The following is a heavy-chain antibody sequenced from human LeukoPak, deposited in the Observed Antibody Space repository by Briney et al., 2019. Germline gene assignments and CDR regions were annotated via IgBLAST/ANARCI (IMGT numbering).Heavy chain of an antibody. CDR2: IIPIFGTA. D-gene: IGHD1-14*01. CDR3: ARDPDEFPDDY. CDR1: GGTFSSYA. V-gene: IGHV1-69*05. Sequence: SVKVSCKASGGTFSSYAISWVRQAPGQALERMGRIIPIFGTANYAQKFQGRVTITTDESTSTAYMELSSLRSEDTAVYYCARDPDEFPDDYWGQGTLVTVSS. J-gene: IGHJ4*02.